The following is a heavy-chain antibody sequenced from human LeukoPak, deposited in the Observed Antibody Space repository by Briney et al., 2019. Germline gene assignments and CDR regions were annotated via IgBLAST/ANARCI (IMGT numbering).Heavy chain of an antibody. J-gene: IGHJ4*02. D-gene: IGHD2-21*02. CDR3: ARHACGGDCYTFDY. V-gene: IGHV4-39*01. CDR2: MFYSGTT. Sequence: SETLSLTCTVSGGSISSNSHYWAWTRQPPGKGLEWIGSMFYSGTTYYQSSLKSRVTISVDTSKNQFSLKLSSVTAADTAVYYCARHACGGDCYTFDYWGQGILVTVSS. CDR1: GGSISSNSHY.